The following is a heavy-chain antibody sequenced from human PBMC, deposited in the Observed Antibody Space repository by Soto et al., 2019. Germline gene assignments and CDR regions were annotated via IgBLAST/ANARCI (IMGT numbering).Heavy chain of an antibody. Sequence: ASVKVSCKASGYTFTSYGISWVRQAPGQGPEWKGWISAYNGKKNYTQKLQGKVTMTTNTSTSTDYKEMRNPKTDDKALEYQARVPTPAVVPAATRLEGWFDPWGQGTLVTVSS. CDR1: GYTFTSYG. V-gene: IGHV1-18*01. J-gene: IGHJ5*02. CDR3: ARVPTPAVVPAATRLEGWFDP. CDR2: ISAYNGKK. D-gene: IGHD2-2*01.